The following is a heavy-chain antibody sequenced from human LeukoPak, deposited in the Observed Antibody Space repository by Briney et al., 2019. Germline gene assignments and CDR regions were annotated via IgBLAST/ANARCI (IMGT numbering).Heavy chain of an antibody. D-gene: IGHD5-24*01. Sequence: SETLSLTCTVSGGSISSYYWGWIRQPPGKGLEWIGNIYYSGSTFYNPSLESRVTISVDTSKNQFSLKLNSVTAADTAVYFCARRPQRDGYFDYWGQGTLATVSS. J-gene: IGHJ4*02. CDR3: ARRPQRDGYFDY. CDR2: IYYSGST. CDR1: GGSISSYY. V-gene: IGHV4-39*01.